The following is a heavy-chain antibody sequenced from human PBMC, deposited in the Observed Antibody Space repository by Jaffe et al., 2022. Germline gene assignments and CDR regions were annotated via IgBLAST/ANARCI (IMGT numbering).Heavy chain of an antibody. CDR3: VRHVEGSGYSGLPSGRKRNYYYYMDV. Sequence: EVQLVQSGAEVKKPGESLKISCKGSGYSFTSYWIGWVRQMPGKGLEWMGIIYPGDSDTRYSPSFQGQVTISADKSISTAYLQWSSLKASDTAMYYCVRHVEGSGYSGLPSGRKRNYYYYMDVWGKGTTVTVSS. CDR1: GYSFTSYW. CDR2: IYPGDSDT. J-gene: IGHJ6*03. D-gene: IGHD3-22*01. V-gene: IGHV5-51*01.